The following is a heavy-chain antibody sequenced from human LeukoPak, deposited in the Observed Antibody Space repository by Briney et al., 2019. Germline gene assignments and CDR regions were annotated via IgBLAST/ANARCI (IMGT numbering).Heavy chain of an antibody. CDR3: VGGRFCSSGGCYGDY. J-gene: IGHJ4*02. CDR2: INSDGSST. CDR1: GFTFSTSG. V-gene: IGHV3-74*01. D-gene: IGHD2-15*01. Sequence: GGSLRLSCAASGFTFSTSGMNWVRQAPGKGLVWVSRINSDGSSTSYADSVKGRFTISRDNAKNTVYLQMNSLRAEDTAVYYCVGGRFCSSGGCYGDYWGQGTLVTVSS.